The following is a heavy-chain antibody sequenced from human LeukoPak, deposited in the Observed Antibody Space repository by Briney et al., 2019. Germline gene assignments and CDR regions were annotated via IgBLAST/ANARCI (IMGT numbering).Heavy chain of an antibody. CDR2: ISYDGSNK. Sequence: GGSLRLSCAASGFTFSTYAMHWVRQAPGKGLEWVAVISYDGSNKYCADSVKGRFTISRDNSKNTLYLQMNSLRAEDTAVYYCARSRRRELLRTYFDYWGQGTLVTVSS. D-gene: IGHD1-26*01. V-gene: IGHV3-30*04. CDR3: ARSRRRELLRTYFDY. CDR1: GFTFSTYA. J-gene: IGHJ4*02.